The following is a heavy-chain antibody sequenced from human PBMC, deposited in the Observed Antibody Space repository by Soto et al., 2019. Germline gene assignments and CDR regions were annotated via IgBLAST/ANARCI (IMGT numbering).Heavy chain of an antibody. D-gene: IGHD7-27*01. CDR1: GGSISSGGYY. CDR3: ARATLGFDY. Sequence: SETLSLTCTVSGGSISSGGYYWSWIRQHPGKGLEWIGYIYYSGSTNYNPSLKSRVIISLDTSKNQFTLKLSSVTTADTAVYYCARATLGFDYWGQGTLVTVSS. CDR2: IYYSGST. V-gene: IGHV4-61*08. J-gene: IGHJ4*02.